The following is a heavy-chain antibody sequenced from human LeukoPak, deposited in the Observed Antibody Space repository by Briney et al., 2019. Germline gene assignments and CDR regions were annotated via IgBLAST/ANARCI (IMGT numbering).Heavy chain of an antibody. Sequence: PSETLSLTCTVSGGSISSSSYYWSWIRQPPGKGLEWIGEINHSGSTNYNPSLKSRVTISVDTSKNQFSLKLSSVTAADTAVYYCAERAYSGSYYVFDYWGQGTLVTVSS. D-gene: IGHD1-26*01. CDR1: GGSISSSSYY. CDR2: INHSGST. CDR3: AERAYSGSYYVFDY. V-gene: IGHV4-39*07. J-gene: IGHJ4*02.